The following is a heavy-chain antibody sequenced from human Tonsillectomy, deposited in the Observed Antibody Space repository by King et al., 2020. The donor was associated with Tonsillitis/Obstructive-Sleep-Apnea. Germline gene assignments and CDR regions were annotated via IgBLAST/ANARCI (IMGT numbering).Heavy chain of an antibody. CDR3: AKQTPWTAAASGTNFDY. Sequence: VQLVESGGGLVQPGGSLRLSCAASGLTFSSYAISWVRQAPGKGLEWVSVIIGSGVGTYYADSVKGRFTISRDNSKNTLYLQMNSLRAEDTAVYYCAKQTPWTAAASGTNFDYWGQGTLVTVSS. CDR2: IIGSGVGT. J-gene: IGHJ4*02. CDR1: GLTFSSYA. V-gene: IGHV3-23*04. D-gene: IGHD6-13*01.